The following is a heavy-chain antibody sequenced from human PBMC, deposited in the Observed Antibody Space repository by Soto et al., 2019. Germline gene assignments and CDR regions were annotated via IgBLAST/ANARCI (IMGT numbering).Heavy chain of an antibody. Sequence: SVKVSCKASGGTFSSYAIGWVRQAPGQGLEWMGGIIPIFGTANYAQKFQGRVTITADESTSTAYMELSSLRSEDTAVYYCASCGVIAAAVSGYYGMDVWGQGTTVTVSS. CDR3: ASCGVIAAAVSGYYGMDV. V-gene: IGHV1-69*13. D-gene: IGHD6-13*01. J-gene: IGHJ6*02. CDR1: GGTFSSYA. CDR2: IIPIFGTA.